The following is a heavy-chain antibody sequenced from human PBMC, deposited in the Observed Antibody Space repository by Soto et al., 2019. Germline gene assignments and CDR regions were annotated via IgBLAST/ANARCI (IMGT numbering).Heavy chain of an antibody. CDR3: AIDRGLYYYDSSGLDY. Sequence: EVQLLESGGGLVQPGGSLRLSCAASGFTFSSYAMSWVRQAPGKGLEWVSPISGSGNSTNYADSVKGRFTISRDNSKNTLYLQMNSLRAEDTAVYYCAIDRGLYYYDSSGLDYWGQGTLVTVSS. CDR2: ISGSGNST. D-gene: IGHD3-22*01. V-gene: IGHV3-23*01. J-gene: IGHJ4*02. CDR1: GFTFSSYA.